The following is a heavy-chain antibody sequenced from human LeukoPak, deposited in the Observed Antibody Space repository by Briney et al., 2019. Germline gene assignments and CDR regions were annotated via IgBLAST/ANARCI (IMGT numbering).Heavy chain of an antibody. D-gene: IGHD3-16*02. CDR2: IRYDGSDK. Sequence: SGGSLRLSCAASVLTVTRYGMHCVRQAPGKGLEWVAFIRYDGSDKYFADSVKGRFTISRDDSKNIMFLQMNSLRSEDTSVYYCGKDSFGDYFWGTYRAIDYWGQGTLVTVSS. CDR1: VLTVTRYG. V-gene: IGHV3-30*02. J-gene: IGHJ4*02. CDR3: GKDSFGDYFWGTYRAIDY.